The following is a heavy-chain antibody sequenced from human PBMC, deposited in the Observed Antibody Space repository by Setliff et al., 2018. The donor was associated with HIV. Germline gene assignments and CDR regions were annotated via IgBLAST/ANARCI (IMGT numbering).Heavy chain of an antibody. CDR3: AAVFTGEPGRSLDY. Sequence: PGGSLRLSCTVSGFTFISSTMNWVRQAPGKGLEWVAYISSSGSYIHYADSLKGRFTISRDNAKNSQYLLMSDLRAEDTAVYYCAAVFTGEPGRSLDYWGQGTPVTVSS. V-gene: IGHV3-21*01. CDR1: GFTFISST. CDR2: ISSSGSYI. J-gene: IGHJ4*02. D-gene: IGHD1-26*01.